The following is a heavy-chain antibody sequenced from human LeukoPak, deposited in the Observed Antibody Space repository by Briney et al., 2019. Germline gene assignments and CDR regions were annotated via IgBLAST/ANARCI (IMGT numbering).Heavy chain of an antibody. CDR2: IYPGGSNT. CDR3: ARLRGYSSSWYGNWFDP. J-gene: IGHJ5*02. D-gene: IGHD6-13*01. CDR1: GYSFTSYW. Sequence: NPGKSLKISGEGSGYSFTSYWICWVRQMPGKGLEWMGIIYPGGSNTRYSPSFQGQVTISADKSISTAYLQWSSLKASDTAMYYCARLRGYSSSWYGNWFDPWGQGTLVTVSS. V-gene: IGHV5-51*01.